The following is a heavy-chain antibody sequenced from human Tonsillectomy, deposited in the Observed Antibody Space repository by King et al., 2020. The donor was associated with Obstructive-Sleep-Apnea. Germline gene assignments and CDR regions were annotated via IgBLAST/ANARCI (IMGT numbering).Heavy chain of an antibody. CDR1: GGSISSGGYY. J-gene: IGHJ5*02. CDR2: IYYSGST. Sequence: VPLQESGPGLVKPSQTLSLTCTVSGGSISSGGYYWSWIRQHPGKGLEWIGYIYYSGSTYYNPSLKSRVTISVDTSKNQFSLKLSSVTAADTAVYYCARDRTSSSWRDNWFDPWGQGTLVTVSS. D-gene: IGHD6-13*01. CDR3: ARDRTSSSWRDNWFDP. V-gene: IGHV4-31*03.